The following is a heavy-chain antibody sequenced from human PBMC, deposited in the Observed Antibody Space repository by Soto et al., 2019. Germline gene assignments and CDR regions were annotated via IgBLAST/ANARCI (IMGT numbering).Heavy chain of an antibody. CDR2: IYYSGST. CDR3: AARVATFFPLAY. Sequence: SETLSLTCTVSGGSISSYYWSWIRQPPGKGLEWIGYIYYSGSTNYNPSLKSRVTISVDTSKNQFSLKLSSVTAADTAVYYCAARVATFFPLAYWGQGTLVTGSS. D-gene: IGHD5-12*01. V-gene: IGHV4-59*01. CDR1: GGSISSYY. J-gene: IGHJ4*02.